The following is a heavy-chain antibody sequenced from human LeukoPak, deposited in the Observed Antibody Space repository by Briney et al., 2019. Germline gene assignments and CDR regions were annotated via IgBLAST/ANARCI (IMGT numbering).Heavy chain of an antibody. Sequence: GGSLRLSCAASGFTFSSYAMSWVRQAPGKGLEWVSTISDSGGSTYYTDSVKGRFTFSRDNSKNTLYLQMNSLRAEDTAIYYCARGPDFATRYAFDIWGQGTMVTVSS. CDR1: GFTFSSYA. V-gene: IGHV3-23*01. D-gene: IGHD1-1*01. CDR3: ARGPDFATRYAFDI. J-gene: IGHJ3*02. CDR2: ISDSGGST.